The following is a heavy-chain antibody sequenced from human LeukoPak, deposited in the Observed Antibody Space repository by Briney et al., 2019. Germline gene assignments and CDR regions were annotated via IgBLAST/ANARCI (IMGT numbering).Heavy chain of an antibody. CDR1: GFTFSGFW. J-gene: IGHJ3*02. D-gene: IGHD2-15*01. CDR2: INQDGSEK. Sequence: GGSLRLSCAASGFTFSGFWMSWVRQAPGKGLEWVGNINQDGSEKHYVDSVKGRFTISRDNGKNSLYLQVIYLRAEDTAVYYCAREVGSPAVRAAFDIWGQGTMVTVSS. CDR3: AREVGSPAVRAAFDI. V-gene: IGHV3-7*01.